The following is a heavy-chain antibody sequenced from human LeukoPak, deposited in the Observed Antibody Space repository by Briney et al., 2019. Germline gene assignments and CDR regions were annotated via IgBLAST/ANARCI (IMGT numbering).Heavy chain of an antibody. D-gene: IGHD3-3*01. CDR2: IGDDVVST. V-gene: IGHV3-23*01. J-gene: IGHJ4*02. Sequence: GGSLRLSCAASGFTFSSHAMSWVRQAPGKGLEWVSAIGDDVVSTYYAESVKGRFTISRDNSKNTLYLQMNSLRAEDTAVYYCAKPFLEWLSPQPFYFDYWGQGTLVTVSS. CDR3: AKPFLEWLSPQPFYFDY. CDR1: GFTFSSHA.